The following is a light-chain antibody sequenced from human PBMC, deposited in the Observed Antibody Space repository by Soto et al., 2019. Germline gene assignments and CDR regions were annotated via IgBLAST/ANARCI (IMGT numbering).Light chain of an antibody. J-gene: IGKJ5*01. Sequence: DVVMTQSPLSLPVTLGQPASISCRSSQSLVYSDGNTYLNWFQQRTGQSPRRLIYKVSNRDSGVPDRFSGSGSGTDFTLKISGVEAGDVGVYYCMRVTHWPMTFGQGTRL. V-gene: IGKV2-30*01. CDR1: QSLVYSDGNTY. CDR2: KVS. CDR3: MRVTHWPMT.